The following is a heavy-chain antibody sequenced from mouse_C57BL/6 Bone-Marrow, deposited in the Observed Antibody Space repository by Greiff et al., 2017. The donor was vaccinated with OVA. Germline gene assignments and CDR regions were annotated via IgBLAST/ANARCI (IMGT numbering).Heavy chain of an antibody. V-gene: IGHV1-59*01. J-gene: IGHJ3*01. Sequence: QVQLQQPGAELVRPGTSVKLSCKASGYTFTSYWMHWVKQRPGQGLEWIGVIDPSDSYTNYNQKFKGKATLTVDTSSSTAYMQLSSLTSEDSAVYYCARIYYYGSALGYWGQGTLVTVSA. CDR3: ARIYYYGSALGY. CDR1: GYTFTSYW. CDR2: IDPSDSYT. D-gene: IGHD1-1*01.